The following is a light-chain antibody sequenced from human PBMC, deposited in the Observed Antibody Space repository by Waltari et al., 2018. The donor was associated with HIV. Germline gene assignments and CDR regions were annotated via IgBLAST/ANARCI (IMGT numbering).Light chain of an antibody. CDR2: GAS. CDR3: QQYGSSPWG. Sequence: DIVLTQSPGTLSLSPGDSVTLSCRDSDIISSNYLAWYQQKPGQAPSLLIYGASSRATGIPDRFSGSGSGTDFTLTISRLDPEDFAVYFCQQYGSSPWGFGQGTKVEIK. CDR1: DIISSNY. V-gene: IGKV3-20*01. J-gene: IGKJ1*01.